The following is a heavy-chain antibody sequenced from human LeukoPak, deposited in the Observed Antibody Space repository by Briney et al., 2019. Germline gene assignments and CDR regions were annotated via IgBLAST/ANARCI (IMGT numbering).Heavy chain of an antibody. V-gene: IGHV3-48*03. CDR3: ARSLSGFITDPFFDQ. D-gene: IGHD5-12*01. J-gene: IGHJ4*02. Sequence: GGSLRLSCLVSGFSFSSFEMNWVRRAPGKGLEWVSYISSRFDVHYADSVKGRFTISRDNARDSLYLQMNSLTVDDTAIYYCARSLSGFITDPFFDQWGQGALVTVSS. CDR2: ISSRFDV. CDR1: GFSFSSFE.